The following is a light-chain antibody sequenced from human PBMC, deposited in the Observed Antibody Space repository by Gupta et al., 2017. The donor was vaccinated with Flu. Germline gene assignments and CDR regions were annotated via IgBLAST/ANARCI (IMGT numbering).Light chain of an antibody. Sequence: DIQMTQSPSSLSASVGDRVTITCRASQDVRNSLVWFQQKPGNAPKSLMYGASTLQSGVPSRFSGSGSGTEVTLTISSLQPEDSAMYYCQQSKSYPITFGQGTRLEIK. CDR1: QDVRNS. CDR3: QQSKSYPIT. V-gene: IGKV1-16*01. CDR2: GAS. J-gene: IGKJ5*01.